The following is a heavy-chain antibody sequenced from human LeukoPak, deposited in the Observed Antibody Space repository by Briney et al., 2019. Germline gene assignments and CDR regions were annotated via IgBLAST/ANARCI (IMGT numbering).Heavy chain of an antibody. J-gene: IGHJ4*02. CDR1: GGTFSSYA. Sequence: ASVKVSCKASGGTFSSYAISWVRQAPGQGLEWMGWINPNSGGTNYAQKFQGRLTMTRDMSTSTVYMELSSLRSEDTALYYCATAGRRLFGVLIPLSFDYWGQGTLVTVSS. V-gene: IGHV1-2*02. CDR2: INPNSGGT. D-gene: IGHD3-3*01. CDR3: ATAGRRLFGVLIPLSFDY.